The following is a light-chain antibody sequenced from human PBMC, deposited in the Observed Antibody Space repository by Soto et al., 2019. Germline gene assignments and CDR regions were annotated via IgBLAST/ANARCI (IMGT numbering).Light chain of an antibody. CDR1: QSLLHSNGDNY. CDR2: LGS. J-gene: IGKJ2*01. V-gene: IGKV2-28*01. CDR3: MQGLQTYT. Sequence: IVMTQSPLSLPVTPGEPASISCRSNQSLLHSNGDNYLHWYPQKPGQSPQLLIYLGSNRAPGVPDRFSGSGSATDFTLKISRVEAEDVGVYYCMQGLQTYTFGQGTKLEI.